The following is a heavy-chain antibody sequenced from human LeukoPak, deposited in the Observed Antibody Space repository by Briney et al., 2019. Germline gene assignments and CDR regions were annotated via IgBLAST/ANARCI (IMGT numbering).Heavy chain of an antibody. V-gene: IGHV4-59*01. J-gene: IGHJ6*02. CDR1: GGSISTYY. CDR3: ARGLPASTVTSANYYGMDV. D-gene: IGHD4-17*01. Sequence: NPSETLSLTCTVSGGSISTYYWSWIRQPPGKGLEWIGYIYYSGSTNYNPSLESRVTISVDTSKNQFSLKLSSVTAADTAVYYCARGLPASTVTSANYYGMDVWGRGTTVTVSS. CDR2: IYYSGST.